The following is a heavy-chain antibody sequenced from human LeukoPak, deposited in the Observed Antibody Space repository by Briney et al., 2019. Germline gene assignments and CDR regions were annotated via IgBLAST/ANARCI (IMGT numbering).Heavy chain of an antibody. V-gene: IGHV4-4*07. D-gene: IGHD4-23*01. CDR2: IYSSGST. J-gene: IGHJ4*02. CDR3: ARVSPGGNSDY. Sequence: SETLPLTCTVSGGSISSYYWSWIRQPAGKGLEWIGRIYSSGSTNYNPSLKSRVTMSVDMSRNQFSLKLSSVTAADTAVYYCARVSPGGNSDYLGQGTLVTVSS. CDR1: GGSISSYY.